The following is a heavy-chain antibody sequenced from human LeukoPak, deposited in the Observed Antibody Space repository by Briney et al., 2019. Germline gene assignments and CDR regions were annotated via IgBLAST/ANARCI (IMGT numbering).Heavy chain of an antibody. Sequence: SETLSLTCTVSGGSISSSSYYWGWIRQPPGKGLEWIGEINHSGSTNYNPSLKSRVTISVDTSKNQFSLKLSSVTAADTALYYCASTIAVAGANWFDPWGQGTLVTVSS. CDR2: INHSGST. CDR3: ASTIAVAGANWFDP. CDR1: GGSISSSSYY. V-gene: IGHV4-39*01. J-gene: IGHJ5*02. D-gene: IGHD6-19*01.